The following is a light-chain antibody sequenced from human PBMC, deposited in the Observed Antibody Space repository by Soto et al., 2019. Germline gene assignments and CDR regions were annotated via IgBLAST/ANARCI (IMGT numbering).Light chain of an antibody. Sequence: QSALTQPASVSGSPGQSITISCTGTSSDVSGYNYVSWYQQHPGKAPKLMIYDVSNRPSGVSNRFSGSKSGNTASLTISGLQAEDEADYYCSSYTSSSTLNVFGTRTKVTVL. V-gene: IGLV2-14*01. CDR1: SSDVSGYNY. CDR2: DVS. CDR3: SSYTSSSTLNV. J-gene: IGLJ1*01.